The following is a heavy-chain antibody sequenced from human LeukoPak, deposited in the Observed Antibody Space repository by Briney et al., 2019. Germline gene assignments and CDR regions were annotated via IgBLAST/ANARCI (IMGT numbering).Heavy chain of an antibody. J-gene: IGHJ4*02. V-gene: IGHV4-4*07. Sequence: PSETLSLTCAVYGGSFSGYYWSWIRQPPGKGLEWIGRIYTSGSTNYSPSLKSRVTMSVDTSKNQFSLKFSSVTAADTAVYYCARDHYNNYGSVVVFDYWGQGTLVTVSS. CDR2: IYTSGST. CDR3: ARDHYNNYGSVVVFDY. CDR1: GGSFSGYY. D-gene: IGHD4-11*01.